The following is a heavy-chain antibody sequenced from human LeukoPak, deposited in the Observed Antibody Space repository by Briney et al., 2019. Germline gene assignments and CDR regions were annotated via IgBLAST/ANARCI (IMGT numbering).Heavy chain of an antibody. Sequence: SVKVSCKASGGPFSSYAISWVRQAPGQGLEWWGGIIPIFGTANYAQKFQGRVTITADESTSTAYMELSSLRSEDTAVYYCAREWGYDFWSGYYTNAFDIWGQGTMVTVSS. V-gene: IGHV1-69*01. CDR3: AREWGYDFWSGYYTNAFDI. D-gene: IGHD3-3*01. J-gene: IGHJ3*02. CDR1: GGPFSSYA. CDR2: IIPIFGTA.